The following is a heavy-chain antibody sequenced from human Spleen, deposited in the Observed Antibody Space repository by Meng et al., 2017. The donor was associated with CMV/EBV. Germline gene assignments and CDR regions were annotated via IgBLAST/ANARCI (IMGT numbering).Heavy chain of an antibody. V-gene: IGHV3-23*01. CDR1: GFTFSTHA. CDR3: AKSYYYHSGSYYIRRENFFDH. Sequence: GGSLRLPCAASGFTFSTHAMSWVRQAPGRGLEWVSIIRGRVGSTYYADSVKGRFTISRDNSKNTLHLQMNSLRAEDTAVYYCAKSYYYHSGSYYIRRENFFDHWGQGTLVTVSS. CDR2: IRGRVGST. D-gene: IGHD3-10*01. J-gene: IGHJ4*02.